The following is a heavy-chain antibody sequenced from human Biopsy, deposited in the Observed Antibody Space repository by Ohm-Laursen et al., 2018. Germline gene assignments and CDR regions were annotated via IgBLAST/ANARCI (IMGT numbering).Heavy chain of an antibody. CDR3: ARLNSGTYDASDL. CDR1: GFAFNLYE. J-gene: IGHJ3*01. CDR2: IYGGGSPV. D-gene: IGHD1-26*01. Sequence: SLRLSCAAFGFAFNLYEMNWVRQAPGKGMEWISYIYGGGSPVSYADSVKGRFTISRDNAQNSLNLHMNSLRAEDTAVYYCARLNSGTYDASDLWGQGTMVIVSS. V-gene: IGHV3-48*03.